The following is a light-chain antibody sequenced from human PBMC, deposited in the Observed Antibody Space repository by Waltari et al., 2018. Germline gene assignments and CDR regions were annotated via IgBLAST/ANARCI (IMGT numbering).Light chain of an antibody. CDR1: SSNIGSNY. CDR2: RNN. V-gene: IGLV1-47*01. J-gene: IGLJ3*02. Sequence: QSVLTQPPSASGTPGQRVTISCSGSSSNIGSNYVYWYQQLPGTAPKLLIYRNNRRPSGVPDRVSGSKSGTSASLAISGLRSEDEADYYCAAWDDSLSGPGVFGGGTKLTVL. CDR3: AAWDDSLSGPGV.